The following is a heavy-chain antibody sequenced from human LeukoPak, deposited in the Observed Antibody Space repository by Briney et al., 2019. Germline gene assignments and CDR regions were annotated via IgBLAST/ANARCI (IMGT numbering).Heavy chain of an antibody. CDR2: ISSSGTYI. V-gene: IGHV3-21*01. Sequence: GGSLRLSCAASGFTFSSYSMNWVRQAPGKGLEWVSSISSSGTYIYYADSVKGRFTISRDNAKNSLYLQMNSLRAEDTGVYYCAQSIGRVVGTFDFWGQGTLVTVSS. CDR1: GFTFSSYS. D-gene: IGHD2-21*01. CDR3: AQSIGRVVGTFDF. J-gene: IGHJ4*02.